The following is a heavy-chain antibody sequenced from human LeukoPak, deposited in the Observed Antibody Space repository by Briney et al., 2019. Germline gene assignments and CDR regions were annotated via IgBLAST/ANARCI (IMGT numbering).Heavy chain of an antibody. CDR2: INPKSGGT. CDR3: ARDRPGYSSNFDH. J-gene: IGHJ4*02. V-gene: IGHV1-2*02. CDR1: GYTFTDYY. Sequence: ASVKVSCKASGYTFTDYYMHWVRQAPGQGLEWMGWINPKSGGTNYAQKFQGRVTMTRDTSISTAYMGLSGLRSDDTALYYCARDRPGYSSNFDHWGQGTLVTVSS. D-gene: IGHD5-18*01.